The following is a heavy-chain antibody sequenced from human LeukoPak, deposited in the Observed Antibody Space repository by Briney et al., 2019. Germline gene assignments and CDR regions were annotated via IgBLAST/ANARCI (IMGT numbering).Heavy chain of an antibody. CDR3: AATYYYGSGTYTVQDWYFDL. V-gene: IGHV1-2*02. J-gene: IGHJ2*01. D-gene: IGHD3-22*01. Sequence: ASVKVSCKASGYTFTGYYMHWVRQAPGQGLEWMGWINPNSGGTNYAQNFQGRVTMTRDTSISTASMELTRLRSDDTAVYYCAATYYYGSGTYTVQDWYFDLWGRGTLVTVSS. CDR2: INPNSGGT. CDR1: GYTFTGYY.